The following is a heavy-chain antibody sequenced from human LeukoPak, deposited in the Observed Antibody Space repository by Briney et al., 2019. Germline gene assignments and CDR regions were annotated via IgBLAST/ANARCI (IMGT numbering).Heavy chain of an antibody. CDR3: ARGLPSVGEPHFDY. CDR1: GFSFDEFA. CDR2: ISYDGSNK. D-gene: IGHD4-23*01. V-gene: IGHV3-30-3*01. J-gene: IGHJ4*02. Sequence: PGRSLRLSCAASGFSFDEFAMHWVRQAPGKGLEWVAVISYDGSNKYYADSVKGRFTISRDNSKNTLYLQMNSLRAEDTAVYYCARGLPSVGEPHFDYWGQGTLVTVSS.